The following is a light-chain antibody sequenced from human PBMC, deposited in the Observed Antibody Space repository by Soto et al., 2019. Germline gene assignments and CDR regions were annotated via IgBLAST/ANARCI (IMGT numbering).Light chain of an antibody. V-gene: IGKV3-15*01. Sequence: EIVMTQSAAILSVSPGERATLSCRASQSVSSNLAWYQQKPGQAPRLLIYGASARATGIPARFSGSGSGTEFTLTISSLQSADFAIYYCQQYNNWPPGTFGQGTKLEIK. CDR3: QQYNNWPPGT. CDR2: GAS. J-gene: IGKJ2*01. CDR1: QSVSSN.